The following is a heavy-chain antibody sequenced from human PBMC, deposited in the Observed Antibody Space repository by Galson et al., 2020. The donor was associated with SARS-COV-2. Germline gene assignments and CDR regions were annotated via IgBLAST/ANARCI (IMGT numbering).Heavy chain of an antibody. CDR2: IRSKAYGGTT. J-gene: IGHJ6*02. V-gene: IGHV3-49*04. CDR3: TRDEYYDFWVGYYIRYSSSWYSDYYYGMDV. D-gene: IGHD3-3*01. Sequence: TGGSLRLSCTASGFTFGDYAMSWVRQAPGKGLEWVGFIRSKAYGGTTEYAASVKGRFTISRDDSKSIAYLQMNSLKTEDTAVYYCTRDEYYDFWVGYYIRYSSSWYSDYYYGMDVWGQGTTVTVSS. CDR1: GFTFGDYA.